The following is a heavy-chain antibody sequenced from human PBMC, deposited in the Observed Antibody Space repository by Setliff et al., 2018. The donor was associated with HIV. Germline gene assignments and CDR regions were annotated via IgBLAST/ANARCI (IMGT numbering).Heavy chain of an antibody. CDR1: GNTFTIYY. CDR3: ASTQDGPGGNYFGY. V-gene: IGHV1-46*01. Sequence: ASVKVSCKASGNTFTIYYLHWVRQTPGQGLEWMGVINPSGGRPSYAQTFQVRVTMTRDTSTSTVYMELSSLRSEDTAVYYCASTQDGPGGNYFGYWGQGTVVTVSS. J-gene: IGHJ4*02. D-gene: IGHD3-16*01. CDR2: INPSGGRP.